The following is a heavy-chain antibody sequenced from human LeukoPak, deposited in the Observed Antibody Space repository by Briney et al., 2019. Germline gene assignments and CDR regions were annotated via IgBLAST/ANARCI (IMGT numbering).Heavy chain of an antibody. J-gene: IGHJ4*02. CDR3: AKEKLRCFDY. V-gene: IGHV3-23*01. CDR1: GFTFSNYA. Sequence: PGGSLRLSCAASGFTFSNYAMTWVRQAPGKGLEWVSAISGSGDSTYYADSVKGRFTISRDNSKTTLYLQMNSLRADDTAVYFCAKEKLRCFDYWGQGALVTVSS. D-gene: IGHD4-23*01. CDR2: ISGSGDST.